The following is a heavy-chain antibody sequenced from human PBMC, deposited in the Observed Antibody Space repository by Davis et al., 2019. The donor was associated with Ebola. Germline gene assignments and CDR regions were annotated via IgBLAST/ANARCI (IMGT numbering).Heavy chain of an antibody. J-gene: IGHJ3*02. CDR2: IYPGDSDT. CDR1: GYSFTSYW. CDR3: ASLRRSITGFDDGYDI. V-gene: IGHV5-51*01. D-gene: IGHD3-9*01. Sequence: GESLKISCKGSGYSFTSYWIVWVRQMPGKGLEWMGIIYPGDSDTRYRPSFRGQVTISADNSIKTAFLHWSSLKASDIAIYYCASLRRSITGFDDGYDIWGQGTMVTVSS.